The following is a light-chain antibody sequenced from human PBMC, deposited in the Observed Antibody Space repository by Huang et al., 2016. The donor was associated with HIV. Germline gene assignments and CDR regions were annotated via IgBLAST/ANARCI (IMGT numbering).Light chain of an antibody. V-gene: IGKV2-28*01. CDR2: LGS. CDR3: MEGLQTPPNT. J-gene: IGKJ2*01. CDR1: QSLLHTNGYNY. Sequence: DIVMTQSPLSLPVTPGEPASISCRSSQSLLHTNGYNYLDWYLQKPWQSPQLLIYLGSHRATVVPDRFSGSGSGTDFTLKISRVEADDVGVYYCMEGLQTPPNTFGQGTKLEI.